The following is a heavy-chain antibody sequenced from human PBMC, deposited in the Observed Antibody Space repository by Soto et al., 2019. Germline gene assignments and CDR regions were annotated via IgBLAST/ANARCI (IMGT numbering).Heavy chain of an antibody. J-gene: IGHJ6*02. CDR1: GFTFSSYA. V-gene: IGHV3-23*01. CDR2: ISGSGGST. Sequence: GGSLRLSCAASGFTFSSYAMSWVRQAPGKGLEWVSAISGSGGSTYYADSVKGRFTISRDNSKNTLYLQMNSLRAEDTAVYYSARAPSFPYYYGSGTTFFSYYGMDVWGQGTTVTVSS. CDR3: ARAPSFPYYYGSGTTFFSYYGMDV. D-gene: IGHD3-10*01.